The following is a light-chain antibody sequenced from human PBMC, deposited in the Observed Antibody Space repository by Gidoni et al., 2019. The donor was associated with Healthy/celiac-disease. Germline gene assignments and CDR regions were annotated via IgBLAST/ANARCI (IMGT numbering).Light chain of an antibody. Sequence: EIVLTQSPGTLSLSPGERATLSCRASQSVSSTYLAWYQQKPGQAPRLLISGASSSATGIPDRFSGSGSGTDFTLTISRLEPEDFAVYYCQKYGSSNTFGQGTKLEI. CDR1: QSVSSTY. CDR3: QKYGSSNT. V-gene: IGKV3-20*01. CDR2: GAS. J-gene: IGKJ2*01.